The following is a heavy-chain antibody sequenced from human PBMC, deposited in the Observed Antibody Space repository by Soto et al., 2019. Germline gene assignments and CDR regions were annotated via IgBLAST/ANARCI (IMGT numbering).Heavy chain of an antibody. V-gene: IGHV5-51*01. Sequence: PGESLRISCKGCGYSFTSYWIGWVRQMPGKGLEWMGIIYPGDSDTRYSPSFQGQVTISADKSISTAYLQWSSLKASDTAIYYCARRSVAGKYYYYYYGMDVWGQGTTVTVSS. J-gene: IGHJ6*02. CDR1: GYSFTSYW. D-gene: IGHD6-19*01. CDR3: ARRSVAGKYYYYYYGMDV. CDR2: IYPGDSDT.